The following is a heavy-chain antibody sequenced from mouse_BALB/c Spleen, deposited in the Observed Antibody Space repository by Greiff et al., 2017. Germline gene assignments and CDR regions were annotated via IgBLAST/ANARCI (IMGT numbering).Heavy chain of an antibody. CDR1: GFSLTNSG. V-gene: IGHV2-6-6*01. CDR3: AKPSTGYYFDY. Sequence: VKLVESGPGLVAPSQSLSITCTVSGFSLTNSGVHWVRQSPGKGLEWLGVIWGDGSTNYNSAFKSRLSISKDNSKSQVFLKMNSLQTDDTARYYCAKPSTGYYFDYWGQGTTLTVSS. CDR2: IWGDGST. J-gene: IGHJ2*01. D-gene: IGHD4-1*02.